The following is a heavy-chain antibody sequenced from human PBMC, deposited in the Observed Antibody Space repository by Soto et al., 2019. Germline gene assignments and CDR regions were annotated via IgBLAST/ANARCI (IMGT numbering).Heavy chain of an antibody. CDR1: GGSFSGNT. CDR2: INFSGRA. CDR3: ARGNWFGP. V-gene: IGHV4-34*01. Sequence: SETLSLTCAVYGGSFSGNTWNWIRQSPGKGLEWIAEINFSGRAAYNPSLKSRLTISVDASKNQFSLKLRSVTAADTAVYYCARGNWFGPWGQGTPVTVSS. J-gene: IGHJ5*02.